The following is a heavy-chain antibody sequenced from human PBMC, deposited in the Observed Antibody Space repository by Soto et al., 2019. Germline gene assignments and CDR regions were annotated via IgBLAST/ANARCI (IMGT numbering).Heavy chain of an antibody. J-gene: IGHJ3*02. Sequence: SAILSLNCTIHCVAITITFYYWGWIRQPPGKGLEWIGSIYYSGSTFYNPSLKSRVTISVDTSKNQFSLTLSSVTAADTAVYYCARVSYDAFDIWGQGTMVT. CDR2: IYYSGST. D-gene: IGHD6-6*01. CDR1: CVAITITFYY. V-gene: IGHV4-39*07. CDR3: ARVSYDAFDI.